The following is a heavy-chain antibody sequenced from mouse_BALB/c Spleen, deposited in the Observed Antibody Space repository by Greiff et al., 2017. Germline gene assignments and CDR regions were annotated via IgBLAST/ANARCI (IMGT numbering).Heavy chain of an antibody. D-gene: IGHD5-5*01. CDR2: ISYSGST. CDR1: GYSITSDYA. V-gene: IGHV3-2*02. CDR3: ASYPYFDY. Sequence: EVKLQESGPGLVKPSQSLSLTCTVTGYSITSDYAWNWIRQFPGNKLEWMGYISYSGSTSYNPSLKSRISITRDTSKNQFFLQLNSVTTEDTATYYCASYPYFDYWGQGTTLTVSS. J-gene: IGHJ2*01.